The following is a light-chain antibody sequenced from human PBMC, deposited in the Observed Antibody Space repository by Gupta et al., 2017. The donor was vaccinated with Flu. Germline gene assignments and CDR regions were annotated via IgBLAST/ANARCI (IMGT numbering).Light chain of an antibody. CDR1: QSVSRY. CDR2: DAS. CDR3: QQRTNGHGMHT. V-gene: IGKV3D-11*02. J-gene: IGKJ2*01. Sequence: DIVLTQSPATLSLSPGERATLSCRARQSVSRYLAWYQQKPGQAPRLLIYDASNRAKGITARCSGSGVGTDDTLTISSREPEDFAVYYCQQRTNGHGMHTFGEGTKMEIK.